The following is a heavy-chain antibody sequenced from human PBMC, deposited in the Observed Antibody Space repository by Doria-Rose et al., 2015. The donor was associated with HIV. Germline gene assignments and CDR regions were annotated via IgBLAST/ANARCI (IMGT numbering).Heavy chain of an antibody. V-gene: IGHV3-30*18. CDR3: AKEVSKYYDSSGYWGALDY. J-gene: IGHJ4*02. Sequence: ARISYDGRNKYYADSVKGRFTISRDNSKDTLYLEVNSLRAEDTAVYYCAKEVSKYYDSSGYWGALDYWGQGTLVTVSS. CDR2: ISYDGRNK. D-gene: IGHD3-22*01.